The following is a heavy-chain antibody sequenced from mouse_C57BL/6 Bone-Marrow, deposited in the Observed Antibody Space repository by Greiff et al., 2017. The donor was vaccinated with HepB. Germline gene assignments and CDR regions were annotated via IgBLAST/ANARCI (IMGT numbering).Heavy chain of an antibody. Sequence: QVQLQQPGAELVRPGTSVKLSCKASGYTFTSYWMHWVKQRPGQGLEWIGVIDPSDSYTNYNQKFKGKATLTVDTSSSTAYMQLSSRPSEDSAVYYWATGGNYPAWFAYWGQGTLVTVSA. V-gene: IGHV1-59*01. D-gene: IGHD2-1*01. J-gene: IGHJ3*01. CDR1: GYTFTSYW. CDR3: ATGGNYPAWFAY. CDR2: IDPSDSYT.